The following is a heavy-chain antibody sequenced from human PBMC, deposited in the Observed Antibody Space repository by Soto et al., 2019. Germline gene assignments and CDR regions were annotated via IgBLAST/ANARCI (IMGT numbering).Heavy chain of an antibody. D-gene: IGHD3-3*01. CDR3: ARSGIWGGVDV. Sequence: EVQLVETGGGLIQPGGSLRLSCAASGFTVSSNDMSWVRQAPGKGLEWVSVIYSGGSTNYADYVKGRFNTSSENPKNTVYLQMNSLRAEDTAVYYSARSGIWGGVDVWGQGTTVTLCS. V-gene: IGHV3-53*02. CDR2: IYSGGST. CDR1: GFTVSSND. J-gene: IGHJ6*02.